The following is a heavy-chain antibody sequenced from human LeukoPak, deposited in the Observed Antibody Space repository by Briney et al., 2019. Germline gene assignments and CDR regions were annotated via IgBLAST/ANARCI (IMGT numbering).Heavy chain of an antibody. CDR3: ARDRAYYDILTGRNYYYYYGMDV. Sequence: GGSLRLSCAASGFTFSSYSMNWVRQAPGKGLEWVSSISSSSSYIYYADSVKGRFTISRDNAKNSLYLQMNSLRAEDTAVYYCARDRAYYDILTGRNYYYYYGMDVWGQGTTVTVSS. CDR1: GFTFSSYS. D-gene: IGHD3-9*01. V-gene: IGHV3-21*04. CDR2: ISSSSSYI. J-gene: IGHJ6*02.